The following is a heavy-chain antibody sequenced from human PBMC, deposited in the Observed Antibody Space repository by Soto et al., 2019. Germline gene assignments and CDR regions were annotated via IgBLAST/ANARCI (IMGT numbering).Heavy chain of an antibody. CDR1: GLTFSSYS. D-gene: IGHD4-17*01. Sequence: GGSLSLSCAASGLTFSSYSMNWVRQAPGKGLEWVSYISSSSTIYYADSVKGRFTISRDNAKNSLYLQMNSLRAEDTAVYYCARDPGDYTDPFFSDYWGQGTLVTVSS. CDR2: ISSSSTI. CDR3: ARDPGDYTDPFFSDY. J-gene: IGHJ4*02. V-gene: IGHV3-48*01.